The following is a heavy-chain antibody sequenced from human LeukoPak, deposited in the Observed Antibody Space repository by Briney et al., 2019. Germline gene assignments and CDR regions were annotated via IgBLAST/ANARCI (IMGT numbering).Heavy chain of an antibody. J-gene: IGHJ3*02. CDR2: IYYSGST. V-gene: IGHV4-30-4*01. Sequence: SQTLSLTCTVSGGSISSGDYYWSWIRQPPGKGLEWIGYIYYSGSTYYNPSLKSRVTISVDTSKNQFSLKLSSVTAADTAVYYCAKQSRASAPFDIWGQGTMVTVSS. D-gene: IGHD6-19*01. CDR1: GGSISSGDYY. CDR3: AKQSRASAPFDI.